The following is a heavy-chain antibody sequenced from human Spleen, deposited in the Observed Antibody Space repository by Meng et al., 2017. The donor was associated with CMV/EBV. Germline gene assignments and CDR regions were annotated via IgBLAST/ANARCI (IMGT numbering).Heavy chain of an antibody. CDR1: GDSISSSTFY. CDR3: ARADYGGNFDY. Sequence: SETLSLTCTVSGDSISSSTFYWGWIRQPPGKRLEWIGSIHYSGYTYHNPSLQSRLTVSLDTSKNQFSLKLNSVTAADTAVYYCARADYGGNFDYWGQGTLVTVSS. D-gene: IGHD4-23*01. CDR2: IHYSGYT. J-gene: IGHJ4*02. V-gene: IGHV4-39*07.